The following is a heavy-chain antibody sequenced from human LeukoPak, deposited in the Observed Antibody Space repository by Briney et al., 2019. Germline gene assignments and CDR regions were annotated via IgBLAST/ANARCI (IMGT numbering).Heavy chain of an antibody. V-gene: IGHV5-51*01. CDR1: GYSFTSYW. CDR3: ARHAQPLWFGPRDQTYYMDV. Sequence: GESLKISCKGSGYSFTSYWIGWGRQMPGKGLEGMVIIYPGDSDTRYSPSFEGQVTILAGKSISTAYLQWSSLKASDTAMYYCARHAQPLWFGPRDQTYYMDVWGKGTTVTVSS. D-gene: IGHD3-10*01. J-gene: IGHJ6*03. CDR2: IYPGDSDT.